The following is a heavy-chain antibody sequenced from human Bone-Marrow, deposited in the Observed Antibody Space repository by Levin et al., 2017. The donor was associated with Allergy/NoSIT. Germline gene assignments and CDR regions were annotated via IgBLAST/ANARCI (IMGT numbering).Heavy chain of an antibody. V-gene: IGHV3-74*01. CDR3: ARSTYGSLDI. CDR1: GFTFSNYW. Sequence: GESLKISCVASGFTFSNYWLHWVRQSPGEGLEWVSRISSDGKKVSYTASVRGRVTISRDNAKNTLSLQMNSLRVEDTAVYYCARSTYGSLDIWGQGTLVIVSS. CDR2: ISSDGKKV. J-gene: IGHJ4*02. D-gene: IGHD4-17*01.